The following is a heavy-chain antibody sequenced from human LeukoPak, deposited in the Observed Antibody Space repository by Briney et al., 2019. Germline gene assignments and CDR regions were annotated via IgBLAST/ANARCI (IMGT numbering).Heavy chain of an antibody. D-gene: IGHD5-18*01. CDR1: GFTVSSNY. J-gene: IGHJ5*02. V-gene: IGHV3-53*01. CDR2: IYSGGTT. CDR3: AIVDTAMDP. Sequence: GGSLRLSCADSGFTVSSNYMSWVRQAPGKGLEWVSVIYSGGTTYYAGSVKGRFTISRDNSKNTLYLQMNSLRAEDTAVYYCAIVDTAMDPWGQGTQVIVSS.